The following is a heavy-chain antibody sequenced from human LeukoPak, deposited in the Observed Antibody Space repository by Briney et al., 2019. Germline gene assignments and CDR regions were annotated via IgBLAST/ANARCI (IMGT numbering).Heavy chain of an antibody. V-gene: IGHV3-7*01. Sequence: PGGSLRLSCAASGFTFSSYWMSWVRQAPGKGLEWVANIKQDGSEKYYVDSVKGRFTISRDNAKNSLYLQMNSLRAEGTAVYYCARLPSWNYEEYFDYWGQGALVTVSS. CDR2: IKQDGSEK. CDR1: GFTFSSYW. D-gene: IGHD1-7*01. J-gene: IGHJ4*02. CDR3: ARLPSWNYEEYFDY.